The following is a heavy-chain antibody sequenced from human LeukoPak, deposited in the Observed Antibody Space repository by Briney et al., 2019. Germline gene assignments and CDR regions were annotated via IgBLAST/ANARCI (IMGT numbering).Heavy chain of an antibody. J-gene: IGHJ2*01. Sequence: GKSLRLSCGASGFTFNIYALHWVRQAPGKGLEWMAIISHDGSDKSYADSVKGRFSISRDDSKNTLYLQMSSLRTEDTAVYYCARDRVAVADRYFDLWGRGTLVTVSS. CDR3: ARDRVAVADRYFDL. CDR1: GFTFNIYA. CDR2: ISHDGSDK. D-gene: IGHD2-15*01. V-gene: IGHV3-30-3*01.